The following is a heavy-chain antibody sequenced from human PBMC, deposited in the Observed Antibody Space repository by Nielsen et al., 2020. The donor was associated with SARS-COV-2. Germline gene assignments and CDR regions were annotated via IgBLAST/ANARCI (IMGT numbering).Heavy chain of an antibody. V-gene: IGHV3-21*01. CDR1: GFTFSSHS. CDR2: ISSGSSYI. J-gene: IGHJ4*02. D-gene: IGHD3-22*01. CDR3: ARGDDNRGHAPDY. Sequence: ESLKISCAASGFTFSSHSMNWVRQAPGKGLEWVSSISSGSSYIYYADSVKGRFTISRDNAKDSLYLQMNSLRAEDTAVYYCARGDDNRGHAPDYWGQGTLVTVSS.